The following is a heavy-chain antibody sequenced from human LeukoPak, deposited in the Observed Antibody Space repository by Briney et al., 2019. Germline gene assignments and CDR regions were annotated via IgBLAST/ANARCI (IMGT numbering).Heavy chain of an antibody. V-gene: IGHV3-21*01. J-gene: IGHJ3*02. CDR2: ISSSGNYI. CDR1: GFTFSSYS. D-gene: IGHD3-22*01. CDR3: ATRYYYDSSGYPGAMDYAFDI. Sequence: GGSLRLSCAASGFTFSSYSMNWVRQAPGRGLEWVSSISSSGNYIYYVDAVKGRFTISRDNAKNSLYLQMNSLRAEDTAVYYCATRYYYDSSGYPGAMDYAFDIWGQGTMVTVSS.